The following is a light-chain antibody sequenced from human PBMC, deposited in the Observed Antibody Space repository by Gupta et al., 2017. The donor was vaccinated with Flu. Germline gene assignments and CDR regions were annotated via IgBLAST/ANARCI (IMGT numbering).Light chain of an antibody. CDR3: QAWDSSTYV. Sequence: SSELTRPPSVSFSTGQTASITCPGDKLGDKYACWYQQQPGQSPVLVIYQDSKLPSGIPERFSGSNSGNTATLTISGTQAMDEADYYCQAWDSSTYVFGTGTKVTVL. J-gene: IGLJ1*01. V-gene: IGLV3-1*01. CDR1: KLGDKY. CDR2: QDS.